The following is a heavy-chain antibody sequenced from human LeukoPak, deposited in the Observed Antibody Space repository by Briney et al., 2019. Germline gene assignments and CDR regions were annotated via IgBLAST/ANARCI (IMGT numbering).Heavy chain of an antibody. J-gene: IGHJ3*02. V-gene: IGHV3-66*04. CDR2: IYGGGST. D-gene: IGHD1-20*01. Sequence: PGGSLRLSCAASGFTVSSNYMSWVRQAPGKGLEWVSVIYGGGSTYYADSVKGRFTISRDNSKNTLYLQMNSLRAEDTAVYYCAKPRYNWNDEAFDIWGQGTMVTVSS. CDR3: AKPRYNWNDEAFDI. CDR1: GFTVSSNY.